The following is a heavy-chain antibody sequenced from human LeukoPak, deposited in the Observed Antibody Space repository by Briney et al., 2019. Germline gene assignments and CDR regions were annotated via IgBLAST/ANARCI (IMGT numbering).Heavy chain of an antibody. CDR1: GYSFSSKW. J-gene: IGHJ4*02. V-gene: IGHV5-51*01. CDR2: IYPGDSDT. D-gene: IGHD3-10*02. Sequence: GESLKISCKGSGYSFSSKWIGWVRQMPEKGLEWMGIIYPGDSDTRYSPSFQGQVTISADKSISTAYLQWSSLKASDTAMYYCARLVVRGVIMYYFDYWGQGSLVTVSS. CDR3: ARLVVRGVIMYYFDY.